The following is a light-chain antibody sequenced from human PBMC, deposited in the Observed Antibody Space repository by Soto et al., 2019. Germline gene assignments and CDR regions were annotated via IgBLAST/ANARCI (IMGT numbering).Light chain of an antibody. CDR3: QQYNNWPRT. Sequence: EIVMTQSPATLSVSPEERATLSCRASQSVSGNLAWYQQKPGQAPRLLIYGASTRATGIPAGFSGSGSGTEFTLTISSLQSEDFAVYYCQQYNNWPRTFGQGTKVEIK. CDR1: QSVSGN. V-gene: IGKV3-15*01. J-gene: IGKJ1*01. CDR2: GAS.